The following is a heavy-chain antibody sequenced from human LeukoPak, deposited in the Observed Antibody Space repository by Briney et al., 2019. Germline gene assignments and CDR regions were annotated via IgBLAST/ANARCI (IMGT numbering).Heavy chain of an antibody. J-gene: IGHJ4*02. CDR2: IDPTSGGT. CDR1: GHTFTDAY. CDR3: ARGQDDY. V-gene: IGHV1-2*02. Sequence: ASVQASCKVSGHTFTDAYIHWVRKAPGQGLEWMGWIDPTSGGTIYAQKFQGRVTMTRDTSISTAYMELSRLRYDDTAVYYCARGQDDYWGQGTVVTVSS.